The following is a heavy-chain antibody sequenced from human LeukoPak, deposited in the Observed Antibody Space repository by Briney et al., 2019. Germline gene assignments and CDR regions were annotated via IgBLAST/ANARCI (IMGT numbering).Heavy chain of an antibody. V-gene: IGHV6-1*01. Sequence: SQTLSLTCAISGDSVSGNMAAWNWIRQSPSRGLEWLGRTYYRSKWSNDYAVSVKSRITINPDISKNQFSLQLNSVTHEDTAVYYCATSGYFAEYFQHWGQGSLVTVSS. CDR1: GDSVSGNMAA. CDR2: TYYRSKWSN. D-gene: IGHD3-22*01. J-gene: IGHJ1*01. CDR3: ATSGYFAEYFQH.